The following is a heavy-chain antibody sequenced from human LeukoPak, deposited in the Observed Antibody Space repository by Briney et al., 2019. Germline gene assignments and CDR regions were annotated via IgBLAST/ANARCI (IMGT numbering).Heavy chain of an antibody. CDR2: ISSSSSTI. D-gene: IGHD3-16*01. J-gene: IGHJ3*02. Sequence: GGSLRLSCAASGFTFSDYNMRWIRQAPGKGLEWVSYISSSSSTIYYADSVKGRFTISRDNSKNTLSLQMNSLTADDTAVYYCVRGPRYYDDSGFHYGVFDIWGQGTLVTVSS. CDR3: VRGPRYYDDSGFHYGVFDI. CDR1: GFTFSDYN. V-gene: IGHV3-11*01.